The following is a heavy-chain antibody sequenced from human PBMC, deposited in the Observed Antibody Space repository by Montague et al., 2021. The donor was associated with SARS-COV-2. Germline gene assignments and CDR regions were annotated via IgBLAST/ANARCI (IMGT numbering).Heavy chain of an antibody. Sequence: CAISGDSVSTNNTTWNWVRQSPSGDLEWLGRTYFRSKWYNDYAVXXKSRITINPDTSKNQFSLQLKSVTPKDTAIYFCGRVFAPAGTFDFRGQGTLVTVSS. CDR1: GDSVSTNNTT. V-gene: IGHV6-1*01. CDR3: GRVFAPAGTFDF. CDR2: TYFRSKWYN. D-gene: IGHD6-13*01. J-gene: IGHJ4*02.